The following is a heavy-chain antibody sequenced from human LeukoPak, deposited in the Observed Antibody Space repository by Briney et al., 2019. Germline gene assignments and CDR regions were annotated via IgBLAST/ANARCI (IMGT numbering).Heavy chain of an antibody. CDR3: ARGQGRDGYNGILDY. J-gene: IGHJ4*02. Sequence: SDTLSLTCAVYGGSFSGYYWTWIRQPPGKGLEWIGEINPSGTTNYNPSLKSRVTISVDRSKNQFSLKLRSVTAADTAVFYCARGQGRDGYNGILDYWGQGALVTVSS. V-gene: IGHV4-34*01. CDR1: GGSFSGYY. D-gene: IGHD5-24*01. CDR2: INPSGTT.